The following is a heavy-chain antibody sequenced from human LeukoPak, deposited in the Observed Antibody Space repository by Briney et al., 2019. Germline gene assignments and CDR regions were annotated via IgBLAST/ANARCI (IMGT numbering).Heavy chain of an antibody. V-gene: IGHV3-48*04. J-gene: IGHJ4*02. D-gene: IGHD2-15*01. CDR3: ARDLSLYCSGGSCYSLNY. CDR1: GFTFSSYS. CDR2: ISSSGGTI. Sequence: GGSLRLSCTASGFTFSSYSMNWVRQAPGKGLEWVSYISSSGGTIYYADSVKGRFTISRDNAKNSLYLQMNSLRAEDTAVYYCARDLSLYCSGGSCYSLNYWGQGTLVTVSS.